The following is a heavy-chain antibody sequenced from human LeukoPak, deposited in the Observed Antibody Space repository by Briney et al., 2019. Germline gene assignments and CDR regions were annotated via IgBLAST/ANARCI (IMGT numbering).Heavy chain of an antibody. J-gene: IGHJ4*02. D-gene: IGHD1-26*01. Sequence: GGSLRLSCAASGFTFSGYAMHWVRQAPGKGLEWVAVISYDGSNKYYADSVKGRFTISRDNSKNTLYLQMNSLRAEDTAVYYCARDRGSLTRDYFDYWGQGTLVTVSS. CDR1: GFTFSGYA. CDR3: ARDRGSLTRDYFDY. CDR2: ISYDGSNK. V-gene: IGHV3-30-3*01.